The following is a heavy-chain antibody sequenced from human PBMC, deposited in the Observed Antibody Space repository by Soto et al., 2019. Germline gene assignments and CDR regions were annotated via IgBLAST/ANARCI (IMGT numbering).Heavy chain of an antibody. J-gene: IGHJ1*01. CDR3: ASIAAPGTTHPHF. CDR1: GGSIGSSSYY. CDR2: IYYGGNT. D-gene: IGHD6-13*01. Sequence: SETLSLTCTVSGGSIGSSSYYWGWIRQSPGKGLEWIGNIYYGGNTFYNPSLQSRVAISVDTSKNQFYLHLSSVTAADTAIFYCASIAAPGTTHPHFWGQGTLVTVYS. V-gene: IGHV4-39*01.